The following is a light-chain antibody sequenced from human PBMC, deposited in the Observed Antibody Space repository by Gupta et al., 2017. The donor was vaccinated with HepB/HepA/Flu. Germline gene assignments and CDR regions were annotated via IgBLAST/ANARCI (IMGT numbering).Light chain of an antibody. V-gene: IGKV3-15*01. Sequence: EIIMTQSPATLSVSPGERATLSCRASQGIGGNLDWYQKRPGQAPRLLIYGASTRAKGSTASFSGSGGGTEGNLTISSRQSEDLAVYYCQQEYNGHPTSTFGQGTKVEIK. CDR3: QQEYNGHPTST. CDR1: QGIGGN. CDR2: GAS. J-gene: IGKJ2*01.